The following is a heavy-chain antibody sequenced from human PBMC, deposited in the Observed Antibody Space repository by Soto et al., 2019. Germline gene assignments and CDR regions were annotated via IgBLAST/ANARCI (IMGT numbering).Heavy chain of an antibody. CDR1: GGSISSGGYS. Sequence: QLQLQESGSGLVKPSQTLSLTCAVSGGSISSGGYSWRWIRQPPGKGLEWIGYIFLCGGDYYNPRLMSAVAISVARSRNYLSLKLSSLTAADTAVYYCARSTARDFLDVWGQGTTVTVSS. CDR2: IFLCGGD. D-gene: IGHD3-3*01. J-gene: IGHJ6*02. V-gene: IGHV4-30-2*01. CDR3: ARSTARDFLDV.